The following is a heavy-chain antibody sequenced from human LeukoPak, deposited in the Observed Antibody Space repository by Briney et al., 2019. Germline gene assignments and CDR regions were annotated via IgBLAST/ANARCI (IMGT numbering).Heavy chain of an antibody. V-gene: IGHV1-18*01. D-gene: IGHD6-13*01. J-gene: IGHJ2*01. CDR1: GYSFTSYG. CDR2: GSPYNGNT. Sequence: AWGKVSCKASGYSFTSYGIRWGREAPGQGQEWGGWGSPYNGNTNHAQKLQRRPTMPTDTPTNQPYMQLRSLRSDDAPVYYCARYSRSWYRNRYFDLWRRGTLVTLPS. CDR3: ARYSRSWYRNRYFDL.